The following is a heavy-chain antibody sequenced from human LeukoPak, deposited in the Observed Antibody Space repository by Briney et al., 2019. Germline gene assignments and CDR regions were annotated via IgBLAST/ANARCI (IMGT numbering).Heavy chain of an antibody. CDR2: IYYSGST. J-gene: IGHJ4*02. D-gene: IGHD1-1*01. V-gene: IGHV4-59*12. CDR1: GGSISSYY. Sequence: SETLSLTCTVSGGSISSYYWSWIRQPPGKGLEWIGYIYYSGSTNYNPSLKSRVTISVDTSKNQFSLKLSSVAAADTAVYYCASGAGWTGTGFDYWGQGTLVTVSS. CDR3: ASGAGWTGTGFDY.